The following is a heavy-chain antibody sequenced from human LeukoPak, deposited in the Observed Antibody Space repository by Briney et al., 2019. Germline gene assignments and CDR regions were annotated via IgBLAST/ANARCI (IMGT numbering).Heavy chain of an antibody. V-gene: IGHV4-34*01. D-gene: IGHD5-18*01. CDR2: INHSGST. CDR1: GGSFSGYY. CDR3: ARRPIRGYSYGTDY. J-gene: IGHJ4*02. Sequence: SETLSVTCAVYGGSFSGYYWSWIRQPPGKGLEWIGEINHSGSTNYNPSLKSRVTIPVDTSKNQFSLKLSSVTAADTAVYYCARRPIRGYSYGTDYWGQGTLVTVSS.